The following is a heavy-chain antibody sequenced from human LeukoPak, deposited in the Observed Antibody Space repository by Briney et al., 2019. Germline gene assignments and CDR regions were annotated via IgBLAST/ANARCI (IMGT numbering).Heavy chain of an antibody. V-gene: IGHV3-23*01. CDR2: LSNSGGST. CDR3: AKPAYYDSNGYYSPFDY. D-gene: IGHD3-22*01. J-gene: IGHJ4*02. CDR1: GFTFSTYA. Sequence: GASLRLSCAASGFTFSTYAVSWVRQAPGKGLEWVSVLSNSGGSTYYADFVKGRFTISRDNSKNTVYLQMNSLRAEDTAVYYCAKPAYYDSNGYYSPFDYWGQGTLVTVFS.